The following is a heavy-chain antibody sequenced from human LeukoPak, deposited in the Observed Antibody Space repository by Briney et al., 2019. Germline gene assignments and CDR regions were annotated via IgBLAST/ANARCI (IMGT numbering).Heavy chain of an antibody. D-gene: IGHD2-15*01. CDR3: ARGGRGGYRYYYGMDV. V-gene: IGHV4-34*01. J-gene: IGHJ6*02. Sequence: SETLSFTCAVYGGSFSGYYWSRIRQSPGKGLEWIGEINQSGSTNYSPSLKSRVTISVDTSKKQFSLTLSSVTAADTAVYYCARGGRGGYRYYYGMDVWGQGTTVTVSS. CDR1: GGSFSGYY. CDR2: INQSGST.